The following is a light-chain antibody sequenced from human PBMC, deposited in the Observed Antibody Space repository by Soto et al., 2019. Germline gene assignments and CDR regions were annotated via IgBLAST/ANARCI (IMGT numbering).Light chain of an antibody. CDR1: QGIGSY. V-gene: IGKV1-9*01. CDR2: LAS. CDR3: QQYGKLPIT. Sequence: DVQLTQSPSFLSTSFGARVTITCRASQGIGSYLAWYQQKPGKAPKFLVCLASTLQSGVPSRFSGSGSGTEFNLTISNLQPEDFAVYYCQQYGKLPITFGQGTRLEIK. J-gene: IGKJ5*01.